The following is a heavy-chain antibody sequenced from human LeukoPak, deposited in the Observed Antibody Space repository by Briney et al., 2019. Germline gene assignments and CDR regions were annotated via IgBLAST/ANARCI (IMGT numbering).Heavy chain of an antibody. CDR2: IYSGGST. D-gene: IGHD2-2*02. V-gene: IGHV3-66*04. Sequence: GGSLRLSCAASGFTVSSNYMSWVRQAPGKGLEWVSVIYSGGSTYYADSVKGRFTISRDNSKNTLYLQMNSLRAEDAALYYCARLYCSSTSCHTLHYYYMDVWGKGTTVTVSS. CDR1: GFTVSSNY. J-gene: IGHJ6*03. CDR3: ARLYCSSTSCHTLHYYYMDV.